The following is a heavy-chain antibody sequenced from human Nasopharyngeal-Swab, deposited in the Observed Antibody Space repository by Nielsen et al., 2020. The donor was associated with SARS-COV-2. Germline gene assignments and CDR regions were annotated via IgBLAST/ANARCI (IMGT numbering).Heavy chain of an antibody. D-gene: IGHD3-22*01. J-gene: IGHJ3*02. CDR3: ARTAIEGGYYRGDAFDI. CDR1: GYRFISYW. CDR2: IYPGDSDT. Sequence: GGSLRLSCKGSGYRFISYWIGWVRQMPGKGLEWMGIIYPGDSDTRYSPSFQGQVTISADESISTAYLQWSSLKASDTAMYYCARTAIEGGYYRGDAFDIWGQGTMVTVSS. V-gene: IGHV5-51*01.